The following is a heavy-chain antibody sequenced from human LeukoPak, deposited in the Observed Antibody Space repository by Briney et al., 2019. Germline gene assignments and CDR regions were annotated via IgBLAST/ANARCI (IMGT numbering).Heavy chain of an antibody. CDR2: ISAYNGNT. D-gene: IGHD3-10*01. V-gene: IGHV1-18*04. CDR3: ARDPRLWFGELSLDY. J-gene: IGHJ4*02. Sequence: ASVKVSCKASGYTFTGYYMHWVRQAPGQGLEWMGWISAYNGNTNYAQKLQGRVTMTTDTSTSTAYMELRSLRSDDTAVYYCARDPRLWFGELSLDYWGQGTLVTVSS. CDR1: GYTFTGYY.